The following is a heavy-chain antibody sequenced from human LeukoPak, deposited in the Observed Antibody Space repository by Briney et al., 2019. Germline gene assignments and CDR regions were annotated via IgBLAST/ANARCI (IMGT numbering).Heavy chain of an antibody. Sequence: AASVKVSCKASEYTFTGYYVHWVRQAPGQGLEWMGWINPKSSGTNYVQRFQGRVTMTRDTSISTAYMELNSLRSDDTAVYYCARGSYSDSSGYISFWGEGTLVSVSS. CDR3: ARGSYSDSSGYISF. J-gene: IGHJ4*02. V-gene: IGHV1-2*02. CDR2: INPKSSGT. CDR1: EYTFTGYY. D-gene: IGHD3-22*01.